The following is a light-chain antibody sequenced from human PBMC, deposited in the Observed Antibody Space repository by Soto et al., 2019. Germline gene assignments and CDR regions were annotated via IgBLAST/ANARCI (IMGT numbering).Light chain of an antibody. CDR2: DVT. V-gene: IGLV2-11*01. J-gene: IGLJ2*01. CDR3: CSYAGSYIVV. CDR1: SSDVGGYNY. Sequence: QSALTQPSSVSGSPGQSVAISCTGTSSDVGGYNYVSWYRQHPGRAPKLLLYDVTKRPSGVPDRVSGSKSGNTASLTISGLQADDEADYYFCSYAGSYIVVIGGGTKVTVL.